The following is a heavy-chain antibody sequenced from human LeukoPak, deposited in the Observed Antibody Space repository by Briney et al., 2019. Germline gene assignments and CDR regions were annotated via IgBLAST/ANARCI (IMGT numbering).Heavy chain of an antibody. Sequence: GGSLKLSCAASGFTFSAFHMHWVRQASGKGLEWVGRITTKANSYATAYAASVKGRFTVSRDDSKNTAYLQMSSLKTEDTAVYYCTTYTSGHYWGQGTLVTVSS. D-gene: IGHD6-19*01. V-gene: IGHV3-73*01. CDR2: ITTKANSYAT. CDR1: GFTFSAFH. CDR3: TTYTSGHY. J-gene: IGHJ4*02.